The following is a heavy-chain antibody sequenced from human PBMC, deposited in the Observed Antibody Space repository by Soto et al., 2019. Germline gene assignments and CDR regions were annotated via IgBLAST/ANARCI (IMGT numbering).Heavy chain of an antibody. J-gene: IGHJ4*02. Sequence: ASVKVSCKASGYTFTSYGISWVRQAPGQGLEWMGWISAYNGNTNYAQKLQGRVTMTTDTSTSTAYMELRSLRSDDTAVYYCARDQSIAVAGTSDYWGQGTLLTVSS. CDR2: ISAYNGNT. CDR1: GYTFTSYG. CDR3: ARDQSIAVAGTSDY. V-gene: IGHV1-18*04. D-gene: IGHD6-19*01.